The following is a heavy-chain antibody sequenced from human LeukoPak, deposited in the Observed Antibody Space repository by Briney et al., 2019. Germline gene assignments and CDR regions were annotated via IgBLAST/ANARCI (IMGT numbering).Heavy chain of an antibody. Sequence: KSSETLSLTCAVSGGSISSSNWWSWVRQPPRKGLEWIGEIYHSGSTNYNPSLKSRVTISVDKSKNQFSLKLSSVTAADTAVYYCARDPIAVAGTEVGYWGQGTLVTVSS. J-gene: IGHJ4*02. V-gene: IGHV4-4*02. CDR2: IYHSGST. CDR3: ARDPIAVAGTEVGY. D-gene: IGHD6-19*01. CDR1: GGSISSSNW.